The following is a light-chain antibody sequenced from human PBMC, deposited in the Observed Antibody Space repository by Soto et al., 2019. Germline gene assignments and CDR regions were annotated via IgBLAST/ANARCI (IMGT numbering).Light chain of an antibody. CDR3: QEYLSSSWT. J-gene: IGKJ1*01. V-gene: IGKV1-27*01. CDR1: QGISNY. CDR2: AAS. Sequence: DIQMTQSPSSLSASVGDRVTITCRASQGISNYLAWYQQKPGKVPKLLIYAASTLQSGVPSRFRGSGSGTEFTLTISSLQPDDFAIYYCQEYLSSSWTFGQGTKVDIK.